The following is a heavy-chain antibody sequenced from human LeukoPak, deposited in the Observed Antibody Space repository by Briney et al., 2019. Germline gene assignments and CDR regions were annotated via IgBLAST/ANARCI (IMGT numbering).Heavy chain of an antibody. CDR2: ISWNSGSI. J-gene: IGHJ4*02. D-gene: IGHD5-24*01. V-gene: IGHV3-9*01. Sequence: GGSLRLSCAASGFTFDDYATHWVRQAPGKGLEWGSGISWNSGSIGYADSAKGRFTISRDNAKNSLYLQMNSLRAEDTAVYYCARTKEMATISYFDSWGQGTLVTVSS. CDR3: ARTKEMATISYFDS. CDR1: GFTFDDYA.